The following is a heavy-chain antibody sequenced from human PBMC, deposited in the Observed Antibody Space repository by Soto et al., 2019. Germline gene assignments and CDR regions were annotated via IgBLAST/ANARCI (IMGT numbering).Heavy chain of an antibody. CDR3: ARDTVTSYYYYYMDV. V-gene: IGHV4-59*01. D-gene: IGHD4-17*01. J-gene: IGHJ6*03. CDR2: IYYSGST. Sequence: PSETLSLTCTVSGGSISSYYWSWIRQPPGKGLEWIGYIYYSGSTNYNPSLKSRVTISVDTSKNQFSLKLSSVTAADTAVYYCARDTVTSYYYYYMDVWGKGTTVTVSS. CDR1: GGSISSYY.